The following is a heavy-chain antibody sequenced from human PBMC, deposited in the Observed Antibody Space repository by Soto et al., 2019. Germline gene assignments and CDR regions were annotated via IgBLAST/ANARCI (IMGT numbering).Heavy chain of an antibody. CDR3: ARGGGTLDY. CDR2: LAPRDGTT. Sequence: QVQLVQSGAEVVKSGASVKVSCKATGYTFINYAMYWVRQAPGQGPEWMGILAPRDGTTTYAQTFSGRVPMTRDTSTSTVYMELSSLKSDDTAVYYCARGGGTLDYWGQGTLVTVSS. CDR1: GYTFINYA. V-gene: IGHV1-46*01. J-gene: IGHJ4*02.